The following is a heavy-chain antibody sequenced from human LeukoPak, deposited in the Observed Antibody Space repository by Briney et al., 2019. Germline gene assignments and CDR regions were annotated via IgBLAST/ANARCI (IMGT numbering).Heavy chain of an antibody. CDR1: GYSLISYD. CDR2: MNPNSGNT. D-gene: IGHD4-23*01. V-gene: IGHV1-8*01. Sequence: VASMKVSCKASGYSLISYDVYWVRQATGQELEWMGWMNPNSGNTGYAQKFQGRVTMTRNTSISTAYMELRSQRSEDTAVYYCARVLTNDGGNAGLGYWGQGTLVTVSS. J-gene: IGHJ4*02. CDR3: ARVLTNDGGNAGLGY.